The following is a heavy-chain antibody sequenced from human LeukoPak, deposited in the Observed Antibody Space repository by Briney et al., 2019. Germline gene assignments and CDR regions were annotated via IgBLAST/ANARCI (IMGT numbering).Heavy chain of an antibody. V-gene: IGHV3-9*01. CDR3: AKDGNYYDSSGPFDY. CDR2: ISWNSGSI. CDR1: GFTFDDYA. J-gene: IGHJ4*02. D-gene: IGHD3-22*01. Sequence: PGGSLRLSCAASGFTFDDYAMHWVRHAPGKGLEWVSGISWNSGSIGYADSVKGRFTISRDNAKNSLYLQMNSLRAEDTALYYCAKDGNYYDSSGPFDYWGQGTLVTVSS.